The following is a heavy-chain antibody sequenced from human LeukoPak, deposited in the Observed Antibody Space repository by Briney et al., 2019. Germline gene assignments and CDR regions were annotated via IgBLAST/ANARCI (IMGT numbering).Heavy chain of an antibody. CDR3: ARDRGSSDY. J-gene: IGHJ4*02. Sequence: SETLSLTCTVSGGPISSSSYYWGWIRQPPGKGLEWIGSIYYSGSTYYNPSLKSRVTISVDTSKNQFSLRLSSVTAADTAVYYCARDRGSSDYWGQGTLVTVSS. V-gene: IGHV4-39*07. CDR2: IYYSGST. CDR1: GGPISSSSYY. D-gene: IGHD1-26*01.